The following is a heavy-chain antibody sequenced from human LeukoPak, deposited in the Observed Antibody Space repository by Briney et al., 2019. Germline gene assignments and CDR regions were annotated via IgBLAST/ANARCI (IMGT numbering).Heavy chain of an antibody. CDR1: GYTFSSSA. V-gene: IGHV3-23*01. D-gene: IGHD6-6*01. CDR2: ITNNVGYT. CDR3: AKFLAVIAARDSLYFQH. Sequence: GESLRLSCAASGYTFSSSAMRWVRQAPGKGLEWVSAITNNVGYTSSADSLQGRFPISRDNSKTTLYLQMSSLRAEDTAVYYCAKFLAVIAARDSLYFQHWGQGTLVTVSS. J-gene: IGHJ1*01.